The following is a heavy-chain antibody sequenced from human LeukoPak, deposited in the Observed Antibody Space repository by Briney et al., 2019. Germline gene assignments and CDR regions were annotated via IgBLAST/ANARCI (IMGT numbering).Heavy chain of an antibody. V-gene: IGHV3-23*01. J-gene: IGHJ6*03. Sequence: GGSLRLSCAASGFTFSSYGMSWVRQAPGKGLEWVSTISGSGGSTYYGDSVKGRFTISRDTSKNTLYLQMGSLRAEDTALYYCARDFRTNYYYYMDVWGKGTTVTVSS. CDR3: ARDFRTNYYYYMDV. CDR2: ISGSGGST. D-gene: IGHD1-14*01. CDR1: GFTFSSYG.